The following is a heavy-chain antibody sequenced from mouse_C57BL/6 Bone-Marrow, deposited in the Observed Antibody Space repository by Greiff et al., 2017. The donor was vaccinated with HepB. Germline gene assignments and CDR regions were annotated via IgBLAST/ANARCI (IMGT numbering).Heavy chain of an antibody. D-gene: IGHD4-1*01. V-gene: IGHV2-2*01. CDR2: IWSGGST. CDR1: GFSLTSYG. Sequence: QVHVKQSGPGLVQPSQSLSITCTVSGFSLTSYGVHWVRQSPGKGLEWLGVIWSGGSTDYNAAFISRLSISKDNSKSQVFFKMNSLQADDTAIYYCARNWSWDVGDAMDYWGQGTSVTVSS. J-gene: IGHJ4*01. CDR3: ARNWSWDVGDAMDY.